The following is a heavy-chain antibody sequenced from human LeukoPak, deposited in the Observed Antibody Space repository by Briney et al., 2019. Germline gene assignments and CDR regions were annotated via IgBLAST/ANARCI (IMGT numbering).Heavy chain of an antibody. V-gene: IGHV1-69*05. CDR1: GGTFSSYA. CDR3: ARKMGLAGIRSYYMDV. Sequence: GASVKVSCKASGGTFSSYAISWVRQAPGQGLEWMGGIIPIFGTANYAQKFQGRVTITRNTSISTAYMELSSLRSEDTAVYYCARKMGLAGIRSYYMDVWGKGTTVTVSS. J-gene: IGHJ6*03. CDR2: IIPIFGTA. D-gene: IGHD1-14*01.